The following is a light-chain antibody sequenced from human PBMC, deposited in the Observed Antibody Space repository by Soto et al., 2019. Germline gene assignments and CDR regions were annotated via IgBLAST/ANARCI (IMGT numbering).Light chain of an antibody. J-gene: IGKJ1*01. CDR2: DAS. CDR1: QSVSGPY. V-gene: IGKV3-11*01. CDR3: QQRSNWPRT. Sequence: EIVLTQSPGTLSLSPGERATLCCRASQSVSGPYLAWYQQKPGQAPRLLIYDASNRATGIPARFSGSGSVTDFTLTISSLEPEDFAVYYCQQRSNWPRTFGQGTKVDIK.